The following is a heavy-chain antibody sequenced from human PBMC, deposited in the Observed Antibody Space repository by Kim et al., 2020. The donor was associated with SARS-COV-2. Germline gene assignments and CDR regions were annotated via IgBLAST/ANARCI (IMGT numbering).Heavy chain of an antibody. CDR2: INHSGST. V-gene: IGHV4-34*01. Sequence: SETLSLTCAVYGGSFSGYYWSWIRQPPGKGLEWIGEINHSGSTNYNPSLKSRVTISVDTSKNQFSLKLSSVTAADTAVYYCARDELRFLEWLYETYYYYGMDVWGQGTTVTVSS. J-gene: IGHJ6*02. CDR1: GGSFSGYY. D-gene: IGHD3-3*01. CDR3: ARDELRFLEWLYETYYYYGMDV.